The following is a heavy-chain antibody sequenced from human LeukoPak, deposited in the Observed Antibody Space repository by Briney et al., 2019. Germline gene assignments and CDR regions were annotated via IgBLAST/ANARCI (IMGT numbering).Heavy chain of an antibody. V-gene: IGHV4-34*01. CDR1: GGSFSDYN. Sequence: SETLSLTCAVYGGSFSDYNWTWIRQPPGKGLEWIGEIGHNGTTNYNPSLKGRVTISLDTSKNQFSLKLSSVTAADTAVYYCARDYGDYVGLDYWGQGTLVTVSS. J-gene: IGHJ4*02. CDR3: ARDYGDYVGLDY. D-gene: IGHD4-17*01. CDR2: IGHNGTT.